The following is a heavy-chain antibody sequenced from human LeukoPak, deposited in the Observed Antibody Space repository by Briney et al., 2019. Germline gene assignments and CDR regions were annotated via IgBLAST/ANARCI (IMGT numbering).Heavy chain of an antibody. CDR1: GYTFTTSY. J-gene: IGHJ4*02. Sequence: ATPTDSCKASGYTFTTSYMHWMRQAPRHRPESMGIINPRCCSTDYSQKFQGRFTITSYTSTSTVYMELSSLRSDDTAVYFCARVGSAAATADYWGQGTLVTVSS. V-gene: IGHV1-46*01. CDR2: INPRCCST. D-gene: IGHD6-25*01. CDR3: ARVGSAAATADY.